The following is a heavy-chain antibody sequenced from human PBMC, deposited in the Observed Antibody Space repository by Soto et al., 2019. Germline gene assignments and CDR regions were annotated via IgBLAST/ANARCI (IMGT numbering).Heavy chain of an antibody. Sequence: QVQLQESGPGLVKPSETLSLMCTVSGGSITNYYWSWIRQSPAKGLEWIGYVSDSGSTKYNPSLKSRVTISVDTSKNQLSLKLTSLTAAATAVYYCARERVGHSAMDVWGQGTTVTVSS. CDR2: VSDSGST. CDR3: ARERVGHSAMDV. CDR1: GGSITNYY. J-gene: IGHJ6*02. V-gene: IGHV4-59*12. D-gene: IGHD1-26*01.